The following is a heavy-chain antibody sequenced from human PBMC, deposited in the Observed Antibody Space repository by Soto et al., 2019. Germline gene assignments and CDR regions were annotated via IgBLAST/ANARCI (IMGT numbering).Heavy chain of an antibody. V-gene: IGHV3-23*01. D-gene: IGHD3-22*01. CDR2: ISGDGGST. CDR1: GFTFSTYA. J-gene: IGHJ4*02. Sequence: PGGSLRLSCAASGFTFSTYAMTWVRHFPGKGLEWVSTISGDGGSTYHTDSVRGRFTISRDNSENTLYLQMNSLRAEDTAIYYCAKSHPRVENYSQSTGFSHWGQGSLVTVSS. CDR3: AKSHPRVENYSQSTGFSH.